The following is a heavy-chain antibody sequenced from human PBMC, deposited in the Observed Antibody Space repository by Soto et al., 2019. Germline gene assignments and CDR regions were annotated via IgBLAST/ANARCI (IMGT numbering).Heavy chain of an antibody. J-gene: IGHJ6*02. V-gene: IGHV1-18*01. CDR2: ISGYNGDT. Sequence: QGQLVQSGVEVKKPGASVKVSCKASGYTFSRCGISWVRQAPGQGLEWMGWISGYNGDTNYAQKFQGRVTMTIDTSTNTAYMELRTLTSDDTAVYYCAKNGQPPYYYYGMDVWGQGTTVSVSS. D-gene: IGHD2-8*01. CDR3: AKNGQPPYYYYGMDV. CDR1: GYTFSRCG.